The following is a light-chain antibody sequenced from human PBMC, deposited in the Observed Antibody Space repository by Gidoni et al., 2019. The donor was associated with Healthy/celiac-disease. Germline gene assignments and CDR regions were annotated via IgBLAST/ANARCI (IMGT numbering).Light chain of an antibody. CDR1: QSVASSY. CDR3: QQYGSFTWT. V-gene: IGKV3-20*01. J-gene: IGKJ1*01. CDR2: GAS. Sequence: IVLTQSPAPLSLSPGERATLSCRARQSVASSYLAWYQQKPGQAPRLLIYGASSTATGLPDRFSGSGSGTDFTLTISRMEPEDVAVYYCQQYGSFTWTFGQGTKVEIK.